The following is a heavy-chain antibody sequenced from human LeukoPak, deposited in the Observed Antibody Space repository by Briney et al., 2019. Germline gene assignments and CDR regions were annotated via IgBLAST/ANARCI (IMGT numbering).Heavy chain of an antibody. CDR3: ARKGPYQPLLYPGGLNWFDP. J-gene: IGHJ5*02. CDR2: IYYSGSP. V-gene: IGHV4-39*07. D-gene: IGHD2-2*02. CDR1: GGSISSSSYY. Sequence: SETLSLTCTVSGGSISSSSYYWGWIRQPPGKGLEWIGSIYYSGSPYYNPSLKSRVTISVDTSKNQFSLKLSSVTAADTAVYYCARKGPYQPLLYPGGLNWFDPWGQGTLVTVSS.